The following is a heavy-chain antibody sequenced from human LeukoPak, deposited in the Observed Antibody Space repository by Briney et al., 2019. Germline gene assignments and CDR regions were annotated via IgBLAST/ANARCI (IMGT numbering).Heavy chain of an antibody. CDR2: INPNSGGT. CDR3: ARVSFGGLPYDAFDI. V-gene: IGHV1-2*02. CDR1: GYTFTDYY. J-gene: IGHJ3*02. D-gene: IGHD3-16*01. Sequence: GASVKVSCKAFGYTFTDYYMHWVRQAPGQGLEWMGWINPNSGGTNYAQKFQGRVTMTGDTSISTVHMELSRLRSDDTAVYYCARVSFGGLPYDAFDIWGQGTMVTISS.